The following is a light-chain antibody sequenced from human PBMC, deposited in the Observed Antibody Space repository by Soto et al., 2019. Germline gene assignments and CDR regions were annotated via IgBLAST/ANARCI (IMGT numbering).Light chain of an antibody. CDR1: SSDGGGYNY. CDR2: EVT. V-gene: IGLV2-14*01. Sequence: QSALTQPASVSGSPGQSITISCTGTSSDGGGYNYVSWYQQHPGKAPKLMSYEVTNRPSGVSNRFSGSKSGNTASLTISGLQAEDEADYYCSSYTSRSTLVFGTGTKLTVL. J-gene: IGLJ1*01. CDR3: SSYTSRSTLV.